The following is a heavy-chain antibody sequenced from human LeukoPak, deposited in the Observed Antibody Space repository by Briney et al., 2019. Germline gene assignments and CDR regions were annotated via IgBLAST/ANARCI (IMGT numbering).Heavy chain of an antibody. D-gene: IGHD6-19*01. CDR1: GFTFSSYE. J-gene: IGHJ4*02. CDR3: ARESVAGYFDY. Sequence: GGSLRLSCAASGFTFSSYEMSWVRQAPGKGLEWVANIKQDGSEKYYVDSVKGRFTISRDNAKSSLYLQMNSLRAEDTAVYYCARESVAGYFDYWGQGTLVTVSS. V-gene: IGHV3-7*01. CDR2: IKQDGSEK.